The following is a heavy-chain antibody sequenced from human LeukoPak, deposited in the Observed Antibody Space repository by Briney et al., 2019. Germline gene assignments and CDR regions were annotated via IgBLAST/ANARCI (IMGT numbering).Heavy chain of an antibody. J-gene: IGHJ3*01. Sequence: GASVKVSCKASGGTFINYGFSWVRQAPGQGLEWMGRVIPFFHIANYAQKFQGRVTITADTSTSTIYMELSSLSSEDTAVYFCARPQEDSGDYFAFDVWGQGTVVIVSS. CDR1: GGTFINYG. D-gene: IGHD4-17*01. CDR3: ARPQEDSGDYFAFDV. V-gene: IGHV1-69*04. CDR2: VIPFFHIA.